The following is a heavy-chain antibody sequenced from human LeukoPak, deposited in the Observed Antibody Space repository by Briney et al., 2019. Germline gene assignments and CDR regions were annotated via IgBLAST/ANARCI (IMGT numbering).Heavy chain of an antibody. CDR3: ARDRHGYFDY. CDR1: GFTLREHH. CDR2: ISHNGETK. J-gene: IGHJ4*02. V-gene: IGHV3-11*01. D-gene: IGHD6-13*01. Sequence: GGFPRNSRAAPGFTLREHHLNLVPPGPREGREAVSYISHNGETKYYADSVKGRLSISRDNAKSSLYLQMNSLRVEDTAVYYCARDRHGYFDYWGQGTLVTVSS.